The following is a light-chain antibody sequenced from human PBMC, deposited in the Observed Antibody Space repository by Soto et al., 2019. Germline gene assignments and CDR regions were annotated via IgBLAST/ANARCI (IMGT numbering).Light chain of an antibody. V-gene: IGKV2-30*02. CDR2: KVS. J-gene: IGKJ5*01. Sequence: DFLVTQPPPSLPVTIGQPASISCRSNQSLVHSDGIAYFSWVQQRPGRSPRRLIYKVSNRDSGVPARFSGSGSGTDFALKISRVEAEDVGVYYCMQGTHWPITFGQGTRLEIK. CDR1: QSLVHSDGIAY. CDR3: MQGTHWPIT.